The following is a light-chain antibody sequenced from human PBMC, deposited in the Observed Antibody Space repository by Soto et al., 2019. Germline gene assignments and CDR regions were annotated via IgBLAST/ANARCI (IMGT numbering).Light chain of an antibody. J-gene: IGKJ5*01. CDR1: QSISTY. CDR3: RQSFNIPVT. CDR2: GAS. Sequence: IHMTECPYSLSASIVDRVTITCRASQSISTYLSWYLVKPGEAPKLLIYGASTLRTGVPSRFSGSGSGTDFTLTISSLQPEDFATYYCRQSFNIPVTFGQGTRLEIK. V-gene: IGKV1-39*01.